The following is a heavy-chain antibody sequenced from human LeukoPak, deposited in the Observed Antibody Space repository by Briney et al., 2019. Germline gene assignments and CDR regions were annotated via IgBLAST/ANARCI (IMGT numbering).Heavy chain of an antibody. V-gene: IGHV3-7*01. J-gene: IGHJ5*02. CDR2: IKQDGSEK. CDR3: ARDAAGRGVFNWFDP. D-gene: IGHD6-13*01. Sequence: GGSLRLSRAAPGFTFSSYWMSWVRQAPGKGLEWVANIKQDGSEKYYVDSVKGRFTISKDNAKNSLYLQMNSLRAEDTAVYYCARDAAGRGVFNWFDPWGQGTLVTVSS. CDR1: GFTFSSYW.